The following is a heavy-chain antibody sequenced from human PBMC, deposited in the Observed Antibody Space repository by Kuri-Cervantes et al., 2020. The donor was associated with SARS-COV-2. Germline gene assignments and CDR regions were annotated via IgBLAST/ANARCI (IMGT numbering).Heavy chain of an antibody. V-gene: IGHV3-74*01. CDR1: GFTFSGHW. CDR3: VRDGDHWNFDY. CDR2: INPDGSYT. Sequence: GESLKISCAASGFTFSGHWMHWVRQAPGKGLVWVSRINPDGSYTNNADSVKGRSTLSRDNAKNMLFLQMNSLRAEDTAVYYCVRDGDHWNFDYWGQGTLVTVSS. J-gene: IGHJ4*02. D-gene: IGHD1-1*01.